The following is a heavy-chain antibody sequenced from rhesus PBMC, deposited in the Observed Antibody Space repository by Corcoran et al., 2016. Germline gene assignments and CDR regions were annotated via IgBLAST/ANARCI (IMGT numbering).Heavy chain of an antibody. CDR2: IDGRRGNP. D-gene: IGHD3-3*01. CDR1: GGSFSSYW. J-gene: IGHJ4*01. CDR3: ARYNFWSGYYPFDY. Sequence: QVQLQESGPGLVKPSETLSLTCAVSGGSFSSYWWGWIRQPPGKGLEWIGSIDGRRGNPEYNPSLNSRATISRDTSKNQFSLKLSSVTAADPAVYYCARYNFWSGYYPFDYWGQGVLVTVSS. V-gene: IGHV4-160*01.